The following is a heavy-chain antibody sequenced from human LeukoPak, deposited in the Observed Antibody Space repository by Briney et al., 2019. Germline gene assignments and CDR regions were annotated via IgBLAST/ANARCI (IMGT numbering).Heavy chain of an antibody. J-gene: IGHJ4*02. CDR2: INPSGST. V-gene: IGHV4-34*01. Sequence: SSETLSLTCAVYGGSFSGYYWSWIRQPPGKGLEWIGEINPSGSTNYNPSLKSRVTISVDTSKNQFSLKLSSLTAADTAGFSCARGPKAVDNYCYVWGSYHQSDYWGQGTLVTVSS. CDR3: ARGPKAVDNYCYVWGSYHQSDY. CDR1: GGSFSGYY. D-gene: IGHD3-16*02.